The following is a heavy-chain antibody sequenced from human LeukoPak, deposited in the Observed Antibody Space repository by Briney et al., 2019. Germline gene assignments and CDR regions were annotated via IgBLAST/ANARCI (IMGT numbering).Heavy chain of an antibody. CDR3: ARGTYGYYMDV. D-gene: IGHD4-17*01. CDR2: IYRSGST. CDR1: NYSISNSLY. V-gene: IGHV4-38-2*02. Sequence: SETLSLTCSGSNYSISNSLYWGWLRQPPGKGLEWIGSIYRSGSTFYNPSLRSRVTISLDTSKNQFSLKLSSVTAADTAVYFCARGTYGYYMDVWGKGTTVTVSS. J-gene: IGHJ6*03.